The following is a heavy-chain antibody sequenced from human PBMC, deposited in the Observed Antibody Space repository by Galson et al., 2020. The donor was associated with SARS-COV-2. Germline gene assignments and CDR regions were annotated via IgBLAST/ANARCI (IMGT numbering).Heavy chain of an antibody. D-gene: IGHD3-22*01. CDR3: ARAYYYYDTSDYSETWXXGXDI. CDR1: GDSISSSSYY. CDR2: IYYSGST. V-gene: IGHV4-39*01. J-gene: IGHJ3*02. Sequence: ETSETLSLTCTVSGDSISSSSYYWAWIRQPPGKGLDWIGSIYYSGSTYYSPSLKSRLTISVDTSKNQFSLKLSSVTAADTAVYYCARAYYYYDTSDYSETWXXGXDIWGQGTKVTVSS.